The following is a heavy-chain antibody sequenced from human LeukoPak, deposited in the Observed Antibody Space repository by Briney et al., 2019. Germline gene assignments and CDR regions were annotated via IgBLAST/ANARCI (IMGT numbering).Heavy chain of an antibody. V-gene: IGHV3-48*03. CDR2: ISSSGSTI. D-gene: IGHD3-10*02. Sequence: GGTLRLSCAASGFTFSSDEMNWVHQAPGKGLEWVSYISSSGSTIYYADSVKGRFTISRDNAKNSLYLQMNSLRAEDTAVYYCAELGITMIGGVWGKGTTVTISS. J-gene: IGHJ6*04. CDR3: AELGITMIGGV. CDR1: GFTFSSDE.